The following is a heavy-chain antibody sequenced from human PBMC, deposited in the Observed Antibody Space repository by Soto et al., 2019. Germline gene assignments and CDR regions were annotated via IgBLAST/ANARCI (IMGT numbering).Heavy chain of an antibody. Sequence: SETLSLTCTVSGGSISSSSYYWGWIRQPPGKGLEWIGSIYYSGSTYYNPSLKSRVTISVDTSKNQFSLKLSSVTAADTAVCYCARDIVVVPAAIGEGYYGMDVWGQGTTVTVSS. D-gene: IGHD2-2*01. CDR3: ARDIVVVPAAIGEGYYGMDV. J-gene: IGHJ6*02. CDR1: GGSISSSSYY. V-gene: IGHV4-39*02. CDR2: IYYSGST.